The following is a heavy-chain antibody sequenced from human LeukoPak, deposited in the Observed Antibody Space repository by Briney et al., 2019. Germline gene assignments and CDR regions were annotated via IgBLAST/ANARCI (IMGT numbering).Heavy chain of an antibody. CDR2: IYYSGST. D-gene: IGHD2-15*01. CDR1: AGSLSSYY. CDR3: ARGKCSGGSCYRDY. V-gene: IGHV4-59*01. J-gene: IGHJ4*02. Sequence: SETLSLTCTVSAGSLSSYYWSWIRQPPGKGLEWIGYIYYSGSTNYNPSLKSRVTISVDTSKNQFSLKLSSVTAADTAVYYCARGKCSGGSCYRDYWGQGTLVTVSS.